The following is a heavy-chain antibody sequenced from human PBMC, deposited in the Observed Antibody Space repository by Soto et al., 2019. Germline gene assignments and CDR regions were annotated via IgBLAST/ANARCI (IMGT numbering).Heavy chain of an antibody. V-gene: IGHV4-34*01. Sequence: SETLSLTGGVSGGSCSCYYWIWIRPPHGKGLEWIGEINQSGSTKYNPSLKSRVTISVGTSKNQFSLKLSSVTAADTAVYYCARGREAARLVYYYYYMDVWGQRTTVTGSS. CDR1: GGSCSCYY. J-gene: IGHJ6*02. D-gene: IGHD6-6*01. CDR3: ARGREAARLVYYYYYMDV. CDR2: INQSGST.